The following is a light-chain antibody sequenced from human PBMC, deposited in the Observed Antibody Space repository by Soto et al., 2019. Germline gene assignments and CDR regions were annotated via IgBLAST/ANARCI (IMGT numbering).Light chain of an antibody. Sequence: EIVLTQSPATLSLSPGERATLSCRASQSVSSYLAWYQQKPGQAPRLLIYDASNRATGIPARFSGSGSGTDFNLTNSSLEPEDFAVYYCQQRRHWPLTFGGGTKVEIK. J-gene: IGKJ4*01. CDR3: QQRRHWPLT. V-gene: IGKV3-11*01. CDR1: QSVSSY. CDR2: DAS.